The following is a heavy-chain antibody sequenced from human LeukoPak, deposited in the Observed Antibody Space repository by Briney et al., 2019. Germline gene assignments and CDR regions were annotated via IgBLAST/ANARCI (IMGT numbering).Heavy chain of an antibody. CDR3: ARRPGTATRLDSYYYGMDV. D-gene: IGHD4-17*01. Sequence: ASVKVSCKASGCTFTTYSIHWVRQAPGQGLEWMGIINPSAGSTNYAQEFQGRVTMTRDTSTSTVYMELSSLRSEDTAVYYCARRPGTATRLDSYYYGMDVWGQGTTVTVSS. J-gene: IGHJ6*02. CDR2: INPSAGST. CDR1: GCTFTTYS. V-gene: IGHV1-46*01.